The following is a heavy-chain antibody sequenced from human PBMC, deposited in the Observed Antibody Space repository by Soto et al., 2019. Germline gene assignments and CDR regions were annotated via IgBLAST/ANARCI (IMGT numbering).Heavy chain of an antibody. CDR1: GGSISSGGYY. CDR3: ARDLSGAPGTFDP. CDR2: IYYSGST. D-gene: IGHD1-1*01. J-gene: IGHJ5*02. V-gene: IGHV4-31*03. Sequence: SETLSLSCTVSGGSISSGGYYWSWIRQHPGKGLEWIGYIYYSGSTYYNPSLKSRVTISVDTSKNQFSLKLSSVTAADTAVYYCARDLSGAPGTFDPWGQGTLVTVSS.